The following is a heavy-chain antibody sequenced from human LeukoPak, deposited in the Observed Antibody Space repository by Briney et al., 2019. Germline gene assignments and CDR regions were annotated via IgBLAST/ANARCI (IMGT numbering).Heavy chain of an antibody. CDR3: ARDPDGGNSGAHYYYGMNV. Sequence: GGSLRLSCATSGFTFSSYSMNWVRQAPGKGLEWVSSISSGSSYIYYADSVKGRFTVSRDNAKNSLYLQMNSLRAEDTAVYYCARDPDGGNSGAHYYYGMNVWGQGPTVTVFS. D-gene: IGHD4-23*01. CDR2: ISSGSSYI. CDR1: GFTFSSYS. V-gene: IGHV3-21*01. J-gene: IGHJ6*02.